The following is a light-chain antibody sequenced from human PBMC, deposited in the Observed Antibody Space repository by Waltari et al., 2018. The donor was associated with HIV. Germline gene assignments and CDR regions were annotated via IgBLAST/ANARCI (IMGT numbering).Light chain of an antibody. V-gene: IGLV9-49*01. CDR3: GTGHGSGSNFVYR. Sequence: QPVLTHPPSASASLGASVTLPCTLSSCHSNKNVDSYPEKQGKGPRFVMRGGTGGIVGSKGEDTPDRFSVLGSGLNRSLIIKNIQEEDESDYHCGTGHGSGSNFVYRFGGGTKLTVL. J-gene: IGLJ2*01. CDR2: GGTGGIVG. CDR1: SCHSNKN.